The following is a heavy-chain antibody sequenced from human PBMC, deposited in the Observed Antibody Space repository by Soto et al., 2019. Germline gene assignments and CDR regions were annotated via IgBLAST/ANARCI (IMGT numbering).Heavy chain of an antibody. J-gene: IGHJ4*02. CDR1: GGSISNSYW. V-gene: IGHV4-4*02. Sequence: QVQLQESGPGLVKPSGTLSLTCAVSGGSISNSYWWSWVRQPPGKGLEWIGEIYHSGTTNYSPSLKRRVTISIDKSKSQFSLKLTSVTAADTAVYYCVREFVGLGATALPDYWGQGTLVTVSS. D-gene: IGHD3-16*01. CDR2: IYHSGTT. CDR3: VREFVGLGATALPDY.